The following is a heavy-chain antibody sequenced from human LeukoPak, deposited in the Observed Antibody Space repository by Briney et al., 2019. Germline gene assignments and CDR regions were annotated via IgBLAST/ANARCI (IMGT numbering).Heavy chain of an antibody. CDR2: ISGSSSYI. CDR1: GFTFSSYS. CDR3: ARDFWSGYSPSYYFDY. D-gene: IGHD3-3*01. Sequence: GGSLRLSCAASGFTFSSYSMNWVRQAPGKGLEWVSSISGSSSYIYYADSVKGRFTISRDKPKNSLYLQMNSLRAEDTAVYYCARDFWSGYSPSYYFDYWGQGTLVTVSS. V-gene: IGHV3-21*06. J-gene: IGHJ4*02.